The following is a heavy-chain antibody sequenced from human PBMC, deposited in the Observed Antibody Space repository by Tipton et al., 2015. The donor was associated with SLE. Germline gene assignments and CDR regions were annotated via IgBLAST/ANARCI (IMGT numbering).Heavy chain of an antibody. CDR3: ARGKMPLGRGAPDY. CDR2: INHSGST. Sequence: TLSLTCAVYGGSFSGYYWSWIRQPPGKGLEWIGEINHSGSTNHNPSLKSRVTISVNTSKNQFSLKLSSVTAADTAVYYCARGKMPLGRGAPDYGGQGTLVSVSS. J-gene: IGHJ4*02. V-gene: IGHV4-34*01. CDR1: GGSFSGYY. D-gene: IGHD3-10*01.